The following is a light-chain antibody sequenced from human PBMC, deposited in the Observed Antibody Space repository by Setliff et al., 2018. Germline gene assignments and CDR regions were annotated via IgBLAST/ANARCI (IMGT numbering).Light chain of an antibody. J-gene: IGLJ3*02. V-gene: IGLV2-11*01. CDR1: SFDVGIYDY. CDR2: DVS. CDR3: SSYEGNYIL. Sequence: QSVLAQPRSVSGPPGQSVTISCTGTSFDVGIYDYVSWYQHHPGQAPKLIIYDVSKRPSGVPDRFSGSKSGNTASLTISGLQADDETDYYCSSYEGNYILFGGGTKVTVL.